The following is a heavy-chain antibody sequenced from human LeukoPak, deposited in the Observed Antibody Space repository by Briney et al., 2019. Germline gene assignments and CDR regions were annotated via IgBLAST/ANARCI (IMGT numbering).Heavy chain of an antibody. CDR3: ARDEAVQWLARFDAFDI. V-gene: IGHV1-2*02. D-gene: IGHD6-19*01. CDR1: GYTFTGYY. Sequence: GASVKVSCKASGYTFTGYYMHWVRQAPGQGLEWMGWINPNSGGTNYAQKFQGRVTMTRDTSISTAYMELSRLRSDDTAVYYCARDEAVQWLARFDAFDIWGQGTMVTVSS. J-gene: IGHJ3*02. CDR2: INPNSGGT.